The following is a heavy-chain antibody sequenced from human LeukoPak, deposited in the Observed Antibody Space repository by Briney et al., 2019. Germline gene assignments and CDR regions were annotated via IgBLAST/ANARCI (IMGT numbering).Heavy chain of an antibody. CDR3: ARDSKWQTMVRGAHYYYGMDV. Sequence: SETLSLTCAVSGGSISSSNWWSWVRQPPGKGLEWIGYIYYSGSTYYNPSLKSRVTISVDTSKNQFSLKLSSVTAADTAVYYCARDSKWQTMVRGAHYYYGMDVWGQGTTVTVSS. CDR2: IYYSGST. J-gene: IGHJ6*02. V-gene: IGHV4-4*02. CDR1: GGSISSSNW. D-gene: IGHD3-10*01.